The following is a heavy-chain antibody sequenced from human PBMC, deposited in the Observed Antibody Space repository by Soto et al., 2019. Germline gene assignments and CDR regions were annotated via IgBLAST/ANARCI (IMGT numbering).Heavy chain of an antibody. CDR1: RLTFSSYA. Sequence: GGSLRLSCAASRLTFSSYAMSWVRQAPGKGLEWVSAISSSRSSTYSADSVKGRFTISIDNSKNTLYLQMNSLRAEDTAVYYCARDNKELGEYRKDALGIWGQGTMVAVSS. D-gene: IGHD3-16*01. CDR2: ISSSRSST. CDR3: ARDNKELGEYRKDALGI. V-gene: IGHV3-23*01. J-gene: IGHJ3*02.